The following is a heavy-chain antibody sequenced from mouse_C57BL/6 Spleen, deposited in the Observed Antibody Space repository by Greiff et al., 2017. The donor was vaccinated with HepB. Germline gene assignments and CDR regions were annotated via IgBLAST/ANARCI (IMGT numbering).Heavy chain of an antibody. CDR2: ISDGGSYT. CDR1: GFTFSSYA. V-gene: IGHV5-4*01. CDR3: ARDRGYYVYYFDY. D-gene: IGHD2-3*01. J-gene: IGHJ2*01. Sequence: EVMLVESGGGLVKPGGSLKLSCAASGFTFSSYAMSWVRQTPEKRLEWVATISDGGSYTYYPDNVKGRFTISRDNAKNNLYLQMSHLKSEDTAMYYCARDRGYYVYYFDYWGQGTTLTVSS.